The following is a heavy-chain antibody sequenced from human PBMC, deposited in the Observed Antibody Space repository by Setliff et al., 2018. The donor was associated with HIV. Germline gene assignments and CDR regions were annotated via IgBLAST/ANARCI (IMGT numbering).Heavy chain of an antibody. J-gene: IGHJ2*01. CDR2: IYTGGRT. D-gene: IGHD2-21*02. CDR1: DDSISSNY. CDR3: ARLLVTRPGGAVSYFDL. Sequence: SETLSLTCTVSDDSISSNYWSWIRQSAGKGLEWVGRIYTGGRTNYNPSLKGRVTMSVDTSKNQFSLNLSSVTAADTAVYYCARLLVTRPGGAVSYFDLWGRGTLVTVSS. V-gene: IGHV4-4*07.